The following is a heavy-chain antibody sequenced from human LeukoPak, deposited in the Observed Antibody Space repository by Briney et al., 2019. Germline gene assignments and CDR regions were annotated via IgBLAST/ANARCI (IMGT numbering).Heavy chain of an antibody. Sequence: SETLSLTCTVSGGSISSYYWSWIRQPPGKGLEWIGYIYYSGSTNYNPSLKSRVTISVDTSKNQFSLKLSSVTAADTAVYYCARERVAAMGYYYGMDVWGQGTTVTVSS. V-gene: IGHV4-59*12. D-gene: IGHD2-15*01. CDR2: IYYSGST. CDR1: GGSISSYY. J-gene: IGHJ6*02. CDR3: ARERVAAMGYYYGMDV.